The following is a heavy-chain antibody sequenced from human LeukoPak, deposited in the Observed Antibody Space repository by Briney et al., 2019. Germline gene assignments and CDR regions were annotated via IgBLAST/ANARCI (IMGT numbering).Heavy chain of an antibody. Sequence: PSETLSLTCTVSGGSISSYYWSWIRQPPGKGLEWIGYIYYSGSTNYNPSLKSRVTISVDTSKNQFSLKLSSVTAADTAVYYCARTGLPVVPAAMSFVGGGYYYYGMDVWGQGTTVTVSS. CDR1: GGSISSYY. D-gene: IGHD2-2*01. J-gene: IGHJ6*02. V-gene: IGHV4-59*01. CDR3: ARTGLPVVPAAMSFVGGGYYYYGMDV. CDR2: IYYSGST.